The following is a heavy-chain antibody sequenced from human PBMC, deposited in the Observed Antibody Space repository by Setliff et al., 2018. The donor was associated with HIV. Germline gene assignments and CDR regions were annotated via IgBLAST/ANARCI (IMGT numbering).Heavy chain of an antibody. V-gene: IGHV4-4*08. Sequence: SETLSLTCAVSSESIVSYYRNWIRQPPGRGLEWIGYIHTSGRTKYNPSLKSRLTILVDTSKKQFSLRLTSVTAADTAVYYCSRAAYDAVDWLDPWGQGTLVTSPQ. CDR3: SRAAYDAVDWLDP. CDR1: SESIVSYY. J-gene: IGHJ5*02. D-gene: IGHD1-1*01. CDR2: IHTSGRT.